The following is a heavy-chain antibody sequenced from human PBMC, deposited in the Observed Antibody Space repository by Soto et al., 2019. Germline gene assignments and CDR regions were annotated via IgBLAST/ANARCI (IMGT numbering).Heavy chain of an antibody. Sequence: SCPTLVNPTQTLTLTCTFSGFSLSTSGMRVSWIRQPPGKALEWLARIDWDDDKFYSTSLKTRLTISKDTSKNQVVLTMTNMDPVDTATYYCARAHGDGYNFDWFDPWGQGTMVTVYS. CDR1: GFSLSTSGMR. D-gene: IGHD5-12*01. J-gene: IGHJ5*02. CDR2: IDWDDDK. V-gene: IGHV2-70*04. CDR3: ARAHGDGYNFDWFDP.